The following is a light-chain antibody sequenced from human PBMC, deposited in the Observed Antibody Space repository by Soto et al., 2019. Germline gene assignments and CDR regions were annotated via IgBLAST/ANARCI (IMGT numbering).Light chain of an antibody. J-gene: IGKJ2*01. CDR2: WAS. CDR1: QSVSYSPNSKNY. V-gene: IGKV4-1*01. CDR3: QQYYSTPYT. Sequence: DIVMTQFPDSLAVSLSERATINCKSSQSVSYSPNSKNYLAWYQQKAGQPPKLLIYWASTRESGVPDRFSGSGSGTDFTLTISSLQAEDVAVYYCQQYYSTPYTFGQGTKLEIK.